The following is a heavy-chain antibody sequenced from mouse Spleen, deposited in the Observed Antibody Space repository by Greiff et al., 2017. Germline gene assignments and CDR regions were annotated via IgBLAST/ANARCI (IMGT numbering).Heavy chain of an antibody. D-gene: IGHD3-3*01. CDR1: GFNIKDYY. Sequence: EVQLQQSGAELVRSGASVKLSCTASGFNIKDYYMHWVKQRPEQGLEWIGWIDPENGDTEYAPKFQGKATMTADTSSNTAYLQLSSLTSEDTAVYYCNRGTGDYWGQGTTLTVSS. CDR3: NRGTGDY. V-gene: IGHV14-4*02. J-gene: IGHJ2*01. CDR2: IDPENGDT.